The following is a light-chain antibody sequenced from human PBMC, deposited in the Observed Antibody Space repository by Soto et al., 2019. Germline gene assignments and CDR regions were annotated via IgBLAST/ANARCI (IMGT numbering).Light chain of an antibody. CDR1: QAIRTA. J-gene: IGKJ1*01. Sequence: AIQLTQSPSSLSSSLVDRVTITFRASQAIRTALGWYQQKPGKVPKLXIYAAYTLQSGVPSRFSGSGSGTDFTLTISSLQPEDFATYYCLLDFRYFWAFGQGTKV. CDR3: LLDFRYFWA. CDR2: AAY. V-gene: IGKV1-6*01.